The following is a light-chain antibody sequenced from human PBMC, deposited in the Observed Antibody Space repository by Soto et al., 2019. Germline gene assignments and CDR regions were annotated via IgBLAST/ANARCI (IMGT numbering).Light chain of an antibody. CDR2: EGS. J-gene: IGLJ1*01. CDR1: SSDVGSYNL. V-gene: IGLV2-23*01. CDR3: CSYAGSSTYV. Sequence: QSVLTQPPCVSLSRGHSIAISCTGTSSDVGSYNLVSWYQQHPGKAPKLMIYEGSTRPSGVSNRFSGSKSGNTASLAISGLQAEDEADYYCCSYAGSSTYVFGTGTKVTVL.